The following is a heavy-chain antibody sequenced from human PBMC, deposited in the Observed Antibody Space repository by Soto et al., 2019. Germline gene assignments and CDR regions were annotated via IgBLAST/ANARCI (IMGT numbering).Heavy chain of an antibody. Sequence: SETLSLTCTVSGGSISSYYWSWIRQPLGKGLEWIGYISYTGSTNYNPSLKSRVTISVDTSKNQFSLKLSSVTAADTAVYYCARAAYNIDYWGQGTLVTVSS. CDR2: ISYTGST. CDR3: ARAAYNIDY. J-gene: IGHJ4*02. CDR1: GGSISSYY. D-gene: IGHD1-1*01. V-gene: IGHV4-59*01.